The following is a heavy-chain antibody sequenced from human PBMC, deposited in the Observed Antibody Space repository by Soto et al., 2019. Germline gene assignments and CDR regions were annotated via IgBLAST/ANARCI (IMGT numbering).Heavy chain of an antibody. J-gene: IGHJ4*02. Sequence: GGSMRLSCGASGFTLSTSSMNWVRQAPGKGLEWVSYISSSGSTIYYADSVRGRFTISRDIAKNSLYLQMNSLRDEDTAVYFCARDLSDYAKYYFDYWGQGALVTVSS. CDR1: GFTLSTSS. CDR3: ARDLSDYAKYYFDY. CDR2: ISSSGSTI. V-gene: IGHV3-48*02. D-gene: IGHD4-17*01.